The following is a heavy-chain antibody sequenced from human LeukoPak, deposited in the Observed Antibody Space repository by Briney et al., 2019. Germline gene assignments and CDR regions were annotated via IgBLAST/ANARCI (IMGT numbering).Heavy chain of an antibody. CDR1: GYTFTGYY. D-gene: IGHD4-17*01. CDR3: ARRGGKNYGDYVVYYYYMDV. Sequence: ASVKVSCKASGYTFTGYYMHWVRQAPGQGLEWMGWINPNSGGTNYAQKFQGRVTMTRGTSISTAYMELSRLRSDDTAVYYCARRGGKNYGDYVVYYYYMDVWGKGTTVTVSS. J-gene: IGHJ6*03. CDR2: INPNSGGT. V-gene: IGHV1-2*02.